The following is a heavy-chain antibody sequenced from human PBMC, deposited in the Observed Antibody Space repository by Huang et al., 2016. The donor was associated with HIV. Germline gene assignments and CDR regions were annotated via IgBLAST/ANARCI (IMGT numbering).Heavy chain of an antibody. D-gene: IGHD3-22*01. CDR3: ARDPRIQSWLNFFDY. Sequence: EVQLVESGGGLVQPGGSLSLSCAASGFSISSYWMHWVRQAPGKGLVWVSRSNRDVSSTSYADSVKGRFTISRDNAKKTLYLQMNSLRAEDTAVYYCARDPRIQSWLNFFDYWGQGTLVSVSS. CDR1: GFSISSYW. J-gene: IGHJ4*02. CDR2: SNRDVSST. V-gene: IGHV3-74*01.